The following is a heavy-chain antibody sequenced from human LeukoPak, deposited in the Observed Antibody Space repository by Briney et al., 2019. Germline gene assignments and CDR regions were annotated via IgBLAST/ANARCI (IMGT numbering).Heavy chain of an antibody. J-gene: IGHJ4*02. CDR2: ISSSGSTI. CDR3: ARDSDYGDYVFDY. V-gene: IGHV3-48*03. D-gene: IGHD4-17*01. Sequence: PGGSLRLSCAASGFTFSSYEMNWVRQAPGKGLEWVSYISSSGSTIYYADSVKGRFTISRDNAKNSLYLQMNSLRAEDTAVYYCARDSDYGDYVFDYWGQGTLVTVSS. CDR1: GFTFSSYE.